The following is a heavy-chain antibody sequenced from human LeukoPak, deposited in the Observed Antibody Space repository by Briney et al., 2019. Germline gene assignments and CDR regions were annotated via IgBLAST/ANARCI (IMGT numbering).Heavy chain of an antibody. CDR1: GASISSNSYY. Sequence: PSETLSLTCTFSGASISSNSYYWGWIRQPPGKGLEWIGTIYYSGSTYYNPSLKSRVTISVDTSKNQFALKLSSVTAAYTAEYYCARSYGDYLPFDYWGQGTLVTVSS. D-gene: IGHD4-17*01. V-gene: IGHV4-39*01. J-gene: IGHJ4*02. CDR3: ARSYGDYLPFDY. CDR2: IYYSGST.